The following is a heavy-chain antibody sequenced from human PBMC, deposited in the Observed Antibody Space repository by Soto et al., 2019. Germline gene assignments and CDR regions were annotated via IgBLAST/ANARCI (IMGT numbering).Heavy chain of an antibody. CDR1: GFTFSRSG. V-gene: IGHV1-18*01. Sequence: GAPGKGSSQASGFTFSRSGISWGGQAPGQGLEGMGWISAYNGNTNYAQKLQGRVTMTTDTSTSTAYMELRSLRSDDTAVYYCARVEQWLPYYFDYWGQGTLVTGSS. CDR2: ISAYNGNT. CDR3: ARVEQWLPYYFDY. D-gene: IGHD6-19*01. J-gene: IGHJ4*02.